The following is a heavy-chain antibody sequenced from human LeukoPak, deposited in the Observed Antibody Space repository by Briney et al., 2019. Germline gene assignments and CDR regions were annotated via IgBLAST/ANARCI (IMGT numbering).Heavy chain of an antibody. V-gene: IGHV3-30-3*01. CDR3: AKEGTGIHFDY. Sequence: GGSLRLSCAASGFTFSNYAMHWVRQAPGKGLEWVAVISYDGHYKYYADSVKGRFTISRDNSRNTLYLQMNSLRAEDTAVYYCAKEGTGIHFDYWGQGTLVTVSS. CDR1: GFTFSNYA. D-gene: IGHD1-1*01. J-gene: IGHJ4*02. CDR2: ISYDGHYK.